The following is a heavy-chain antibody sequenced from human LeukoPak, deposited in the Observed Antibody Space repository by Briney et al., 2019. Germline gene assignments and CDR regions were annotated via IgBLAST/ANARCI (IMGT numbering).Heavy chain of an antibody. Sequence: SETLSLTCTVSGGSISSYYWSWIRQPPGKGLEWIGYIYYSGSTNYNPSLKSRVTISVDTSKNQFSLKLSSVTAADTAVYYCARRSNYGGAFDIWGQGTMVTVSS. V-gene: IGHV4-59*08. D-gene: IGHD4-17*01. CDR3: ARRSNYGGAFDI. CDR1: GGSISSYY. CDR2: IYYSGST. J-gene: IGHJ3*02.